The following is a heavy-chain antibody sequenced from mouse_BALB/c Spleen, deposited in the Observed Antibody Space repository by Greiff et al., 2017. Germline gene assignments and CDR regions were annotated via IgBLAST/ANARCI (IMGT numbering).Heavy chain of an antibody. CDR3: ARENWDGIYYFDY. Sequence: VQLVESGPGLVAPSQSLSITCTVSGFSLTSYGVHWVRQPPGKGLEWLGVIWAGGSTNYNSALMSRLSISKDNSKSQVFLKMNSLQTDDTAMYYCARENWDGIYYFDYWGQGTTLTVSS. J-gene: IGHJ2*01. V-gene: IGHV2-9*02. CDR1: GFSLTSYG. CDR2: IWAGGST. D-gene: IGHD4-1*01.